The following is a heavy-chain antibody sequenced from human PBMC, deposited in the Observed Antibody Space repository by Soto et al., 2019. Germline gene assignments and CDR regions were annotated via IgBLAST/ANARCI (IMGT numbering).Heavy chain of an antibody. CDR3: ARAPAPLYSRSWYYFDY. V-gene: IGHV4-59*01. Sequence: SETLSLTCTVSGGSISSYYWSWIRQPPGKGLEWIGYIYYSGSTSYNPSLKSRVTISVDTSKNQFSLKLSSVTAADTAVYYCARAPAPLYSRSWYYFDYWGQGTLVTVSS. J-gene: IGHJ4*02. D-gene: IGHD6-13*01. CDR1: GGSISSYY. CDR2: IYYSGST.